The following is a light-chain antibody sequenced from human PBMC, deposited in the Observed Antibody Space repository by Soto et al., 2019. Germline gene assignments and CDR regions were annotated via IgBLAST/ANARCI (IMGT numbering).Light chain of an antibody. CDR3: AAWDDSLNGFYV. CDR1: SSNIGSNT. V-gene: IGLV1-44*01. J-gene: IGLJ1*01. CDR2: SNN. Sequence: QAVLTQPPSASGTPGQRVTISCSGSSSNIGSNTVNWYQQLPGTAPKLLIYSNNQRPSGVSDRFSGSKSGTSASLSISGLQPEDEADYYCAAWDDSLNGFYVFGTGTKVTVL.